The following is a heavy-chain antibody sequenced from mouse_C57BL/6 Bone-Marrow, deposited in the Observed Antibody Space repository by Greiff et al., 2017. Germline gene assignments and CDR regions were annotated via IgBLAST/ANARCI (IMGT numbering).Heavy chain of an antibody. CDR1: GYSITSGYD. CDR3: AREYYGGCAY. J-gene: IGHJ3*01. V-gene: IGHV3-1*01. D-gene: IGHD1-1*01. CDR2: ISYSGST. Sequence: DVMLVESGPGMVKPSQSLSLTCTVTGYSITSGYDWHWIRHFPGNKLEWMGYISYSGSTNYNPSLKSRISITHDTSKNHFFLKLNSVTTEDTATYYCAREYYGGCAYWGQGTLVTVSA.